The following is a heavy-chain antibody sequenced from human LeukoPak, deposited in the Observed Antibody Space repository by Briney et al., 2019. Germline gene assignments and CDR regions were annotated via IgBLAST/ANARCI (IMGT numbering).Heavy chain of an antibody. CDR3: ARHNRPATDDFWSGYYFRILSPFDY. J-gene: IGHJ4*02. D-gene: IGHD3-3*01. CDR2: IYTSGST. Sequence: PSETLSLTCTVSGGSISSYYWSWIRQPAGKGLEWIGRIYTSGSTNYNPSLKSRVTISVDTSKNQFSLKLSSVTAADTAVYYCARHNRPATDDFWSGYYFRILSPFDYWGQGTLVTVSS. CDR1: GGSISSYY. V-gene: IGHV4-4*07.